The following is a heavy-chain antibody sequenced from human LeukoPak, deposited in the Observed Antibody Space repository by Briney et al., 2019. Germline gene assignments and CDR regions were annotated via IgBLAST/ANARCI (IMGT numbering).Heavy chain of an antibody. J-gene: IGHJ4*02. D-gene: IGHD2-2*01. CDR2: INHSGST. Sequence: PSETLSLTCAVYGGSFSGYYCSWIRQPPGKGLEWNGEINHSGSTNYNPSLKSRVTISVDTSKNQFSLKLSSVTAADTAVYYCARSGCSSTSCYRWYYFDYWGQGTLVTVSS. V-gene: IGHV4-34*01. CDR3: ARSGCSSTSCYRWYYFDY. CDR1: GGSFSGYY.